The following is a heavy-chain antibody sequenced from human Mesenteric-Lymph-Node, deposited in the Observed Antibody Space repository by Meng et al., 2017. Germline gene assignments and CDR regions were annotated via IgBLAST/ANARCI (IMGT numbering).Heavy chain of an antibody. J-gene: IGHJ4*02. V-gene: IGHV1-69*13. D-gene: IGHD6-19*01. CDR3: ASYGYSSGWIY. Sequence: QLVQSGAEVKKPGASVKVSCKASGYTFTSYGISWVRQAPGQGLEWMGGIIPIFGPTNYAQKFQGRLTITADESTSTAYMELSGLRSEDTALYYCASYGYSSGWIYWGQGTLVTVSS. CDR1: GYTFTSYG. CDR2: IIPIFGPT.